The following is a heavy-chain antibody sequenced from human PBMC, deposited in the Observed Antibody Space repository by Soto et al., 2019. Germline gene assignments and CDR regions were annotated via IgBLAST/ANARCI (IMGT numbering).Heavy chain of an antibody. Sequence: GASVKVSCKASGYTFTSYGISWVRQAPGQGLEWMGWISAYNGNTNYAQKLQGRVTMTTDTSTSTAYMELRSLRSDDTAVYYCARDRVDELGGDAFDIWGQGTMVTVSS. D-gene: IGHD3-16*01. J-gene: IGHJ3*02. CDR3: ARDRVDELGGDAFDI. V-gene: IGHV1-18*01. CDR1: GYTFTSYG. CDR2: ISAYNGNT.